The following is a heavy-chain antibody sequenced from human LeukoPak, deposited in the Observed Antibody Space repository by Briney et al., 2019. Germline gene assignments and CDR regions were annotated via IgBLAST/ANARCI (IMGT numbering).Heavy chain of an antibody. J-gene: IGHJ3*02. CDR3: AKKMDDAFDI. V-gene: IGHV3-21*01. CDR2: ISSSGAYI. CDR1: GFTFSSYS. Sequence: PGGSLRLSCAASGFTFSSYSMNWVRQAPGKWLEWDAFISSSGAYISYADSVKGRFTISRDNAKNSLYLQMNNLRAEDTAVYYCAKKMDDAFDIWGQGTMVTVSS. D-gene: IGHD5-24*01.